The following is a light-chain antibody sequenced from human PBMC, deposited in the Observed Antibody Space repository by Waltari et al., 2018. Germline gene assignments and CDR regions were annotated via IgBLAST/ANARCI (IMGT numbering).Light chain of an antibody. CDR3: GAWDDNLDAYV. V-gene: IGLV1-44*01. Sequence: QSVVTQPPSASGTPGQTVTISCSGTNSNVGRNNVNWYQQVPGAAPKVVSFSDNQRPSVVPDRVSGSKSGTSASLAISGLQSEDEADYFCGAWDDNLDAYVFGPGTSLTV. CDR1: NSNVGRNN. CDR2: SDN. J-gene: IGLJ1*01.